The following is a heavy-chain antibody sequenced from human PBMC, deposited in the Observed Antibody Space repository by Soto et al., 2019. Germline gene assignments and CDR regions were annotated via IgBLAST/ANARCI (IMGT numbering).Heavy chain of an antibody. Sequence: QVQLQESGPGLVKPSETLSLTCTVSGGSISSYYWSWIRQPPGKGLEWIGYIYYSGSTNYNPSLTSRVTISVDTSKNQFSLKLSSVTAADTAVYYCARATDIVATISAFDIWGQGTMVTVSS. CDR1: GGSISSYY. J-gene: IGHJ3*02. V-gene: IGHV4-59*01. CDR2: IYYSGST. CDR3: ARATDIVATISAFDI. D-gene: IGHD5-12*01.